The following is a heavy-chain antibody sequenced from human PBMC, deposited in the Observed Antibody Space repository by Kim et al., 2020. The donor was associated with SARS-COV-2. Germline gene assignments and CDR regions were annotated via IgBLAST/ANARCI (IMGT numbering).Heavy chain of an antibody. CDR3: AKGDWNSY. D-gene: IGHD1-7*01. V-gene: IGHV3-30*02. J-gene: IGHJ4*02. Sequence: GSNKYYADSVKGRFTISRDNSKNTLYLQMNSLRAEDTAVYYCAKGDWNSYWGQGTLVTVSS. CDR2: GSNK.